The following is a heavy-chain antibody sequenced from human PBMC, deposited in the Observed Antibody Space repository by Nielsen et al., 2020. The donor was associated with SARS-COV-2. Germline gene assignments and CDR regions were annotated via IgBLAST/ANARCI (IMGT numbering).Heavy chain of an antibody. V-gene: IGHV3-20*04. D-gene: IGHD3-9*01. J-gene: IGHJ5*02. Sequence: GESLKISCAASGFTFDDYGMSWVRQAPGKGLEWVSGNNWNGGSTGYADSVKGRFTISRDNAKNSLYLQMNSLRAEDTALYYCAKDAYFDWFGWPFDPWGQGTLVTVSS. CDR3: AKDAYFDWFGWPFDP. CDR2: NNWNGGST. CDR1: GFTFDDYG.